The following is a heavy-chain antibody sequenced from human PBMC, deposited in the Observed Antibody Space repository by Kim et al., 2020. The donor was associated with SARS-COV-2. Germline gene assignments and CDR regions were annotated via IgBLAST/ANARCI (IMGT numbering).Heavy chain of an antibody. CDR3: ARWLLKNAADRSSFDY. J-gene: IGHJ4*02. D-gene: IGHD5-12*01. CDR1: GGTFSSYA. Sequence: SVKVSCKASGGTFSSYAISWVRQAPGQGLEWMGGIIPIFGTANYAQKFQGRVTITADESTSTAYMELSSLRSEDTAVYYCARWLLKNAADRSSFDYWGQGTLVTVSS. V-gene: IGHV1-69*13. CDR2: IIPIFGTA.